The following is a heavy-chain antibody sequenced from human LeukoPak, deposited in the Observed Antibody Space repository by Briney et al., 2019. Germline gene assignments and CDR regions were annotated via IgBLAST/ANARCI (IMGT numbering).Heavy chain of an antibody. CDR1: GYTFTGYY. J-gene: IGHJ4*02. CDR2: ISAHNGNT. CDR3: ARTPTANIVLVKADFLEV. V-gene: IGHV1-18*04. Sequence: GASVKVSCKASGYTFTGYYMHWVRQAPGQGLEWMGWISAHNGNTNYAQNFQDRVTMTTDTSTTTTYMELRSLRSDDTAVYYCARTPTANIVLVKADFLEVWGRGTLVTVSS. D-gene: IGHD2-8*02.